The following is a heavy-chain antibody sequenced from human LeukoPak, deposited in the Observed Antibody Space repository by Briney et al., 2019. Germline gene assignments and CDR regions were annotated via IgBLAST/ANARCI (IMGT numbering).Heavy chain of an antibody. V-gene: IGHV3-23*01. J-gene: IGHJ3*02. CDR3: AKDQGYNSAWYSRDGFDI. CDR1: GFTFSSYS. D-gene: IGHD6-19*01. Sequence: GGSLRLSCAASGFTFSSYSMNWVRQAPGKGLEWVSAISPSADSTFYADSGKGRFTISRDNSKNTLYLQMNSLRAEDTAIYYCAKDQGYNSAWYSRDGFDIWGQGTVVTVSS. CDR2: ISPSADST.